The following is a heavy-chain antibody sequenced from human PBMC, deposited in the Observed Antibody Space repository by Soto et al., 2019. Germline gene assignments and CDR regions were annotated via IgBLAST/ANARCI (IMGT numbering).Heavy chain of an antibody. CDR3: ARLDSLGWGPGMDV. V-gene: IGHV4-39*01. CDR2: IYYSGST. Sequence: SETLSLTCTVSGGSISNSSYYWGWIRQPPGKGLEWIGSIYYSGSTYYNPSLKSRVTISVDTSKNQFSLKLSSVTAADTAVYYCARLDSLGWGPGMDVWGQGTTVTVSS. CDR1: GGSISNSSYY. J-gene: IGHJ6*02. D-gene: IGHD3-3*01.